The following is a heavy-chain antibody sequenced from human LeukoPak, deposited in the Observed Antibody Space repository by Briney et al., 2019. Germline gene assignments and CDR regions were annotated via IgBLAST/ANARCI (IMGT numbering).Heavy chain of an antibody. CDR3: ARAVYGYFDF. CDR2: IKEDGSEK. D-gene: IGHD5-18*01. CDR1: GFTFSSHW. V-gene: IGHV3-7*04. Sequence: PGGSLRLSCAASGFTFSSHWMAWVRLAPGKGLEWLANIKEDGSEKYYVDSVKGRFTISRDNAKNSQYLQMSSLRAEDTAVYYCARAVYGYFDFWGQGTLLTVSS. J-gene: IGHJ4*02.